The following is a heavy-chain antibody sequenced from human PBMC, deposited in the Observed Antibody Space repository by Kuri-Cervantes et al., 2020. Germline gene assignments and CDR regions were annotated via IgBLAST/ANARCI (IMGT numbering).Heavy chain of an antibody. V-gene: IGHV4-39*07. CDR3: ARGHPYGEHFDY. CDR2: IYYSGST. CDR1: GASISSINYY. J-gene: IGHJ4*02. D-gene: IGHD1/OR15-1a*01. Sequence: SETLSLTCTVSGASISSINYYWGWIRQPPGKGLEWIGSIYYSGSTYYNPSLKSRVTISVDTSKNQFSLKLSSVTAADTAVYYCARGHPYGEHFDYWGQGTLVTVSS.